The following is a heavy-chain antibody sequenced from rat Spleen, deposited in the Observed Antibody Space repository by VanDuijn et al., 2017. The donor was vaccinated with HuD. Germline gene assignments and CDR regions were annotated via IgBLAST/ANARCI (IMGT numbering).Heavy chain of an antibody. CDR2: MWRGGTT. CDR3: ARDMGAH. V-gene: IGHV2-45*01. Sequence: QVQLMESGPGLVQPSETLSLICTVSGFSLTSYNVHWVRQAPGKGLEWMGVMWRGGTTDYKSDLKSRLSISRDISKNQVFLKVESLQSEDTSTYYCARDMGAHWGQGVMVTVSS. J-gene: IGHJ2*01. CDR1: GFSLTSYN. D-gene: IGHD1-3*01.